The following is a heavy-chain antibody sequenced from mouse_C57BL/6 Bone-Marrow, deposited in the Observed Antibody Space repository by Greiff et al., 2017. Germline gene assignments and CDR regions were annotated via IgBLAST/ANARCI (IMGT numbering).Heavy chain of an antibody. CDR3: ERPDGDWFAY. Sequence: EVKLVESGGGLVQPKGSLKLSCAASGFSFNTYAMNWVRQAPGKGLEWVARIRSKSNNYATYYADSVKDRFTISRDDSESMLYLQMNNLKTDDTAMYYCERPDGDWFAYWGQGTLGTVSA. CDR2: IRSKSNNYAT. CDR1: GFSFNTYA. V-gene: IGHV10-1*01. D-gene: IGHD2-13*01. J-gene: IGHJ3*01.